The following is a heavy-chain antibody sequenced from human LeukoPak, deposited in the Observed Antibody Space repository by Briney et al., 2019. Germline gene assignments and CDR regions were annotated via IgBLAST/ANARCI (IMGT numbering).Heavy chain of an antibody. CDR2: INPNSGGT. J-gene: IGHJ5*02. CDR1: GYTFTGYY. Sequence: ASVTVSCKASGYTFTGYYMHWVRQAPGQGLEWMGWINPNSGGTNYAQKFQGRVTMTRDTPISTASMELSRLRSDDTAVYFCARSSPGYCSGGSCYQTELDPWGQGTLVTVSS. D-gene: IGHD2-15*01. CDR3: ARSSPGYCSGGSCYQTELDP. V-gene: IGHV1-2*02.